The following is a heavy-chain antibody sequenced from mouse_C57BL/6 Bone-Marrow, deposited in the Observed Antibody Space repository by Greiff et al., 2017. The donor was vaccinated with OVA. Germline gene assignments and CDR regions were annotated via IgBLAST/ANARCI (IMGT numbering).Heavy chain of an antibody. CDR2: ISYSGST. V-gene: IGHV3-1*01. J-gene: IGHJ1*03. D-gene: IGHD4-1*01. CDR3: AREVGTTWYFDV. Sequence: EVQLKESGPGMVKPSQSLSLTCTVTGYSITSGYDWHWIRHFPGNKLEWMGYISYSGSTNYNPSLKSRISITHDTSKNHFFLKLNSVTTEDTATYYCAREVGTTWYFDVWGTGTTVTVSS. CDR1: GYSITSGYD.